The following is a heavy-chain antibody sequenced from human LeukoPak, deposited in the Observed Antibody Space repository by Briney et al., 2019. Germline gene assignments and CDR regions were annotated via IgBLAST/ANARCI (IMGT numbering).Heavy chain of an antibody. CDR2: IYYSGST. V-gene: IGHV4-39*01. CDR1: GGSTSNYY. CDR3: ARRGKQQRVDY. J-gene: IGHJ4*02. Sequence: SETLSLTCTVSGGSTSNYYWGWIRQPPGKGLGWIGSIYYSGSTYYNPSLKSRVTISVDTSKNQFSLKLSSVTAADTAVYYCARRGKQQRVDYWGQGTLVTVSS. D-gene: IGHD6-13*01.